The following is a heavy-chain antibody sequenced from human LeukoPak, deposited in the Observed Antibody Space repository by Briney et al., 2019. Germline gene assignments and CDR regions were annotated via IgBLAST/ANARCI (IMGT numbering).Heavy chain of an antibody. Sequence: PGGCLRLSCAASGFTFSSYTMNWVRQAPGKGPEWVSSISSSSSYIYYADSVKGRVTISRDNSRNTLYLLMNSLRAEDTAVYYCARDPYSGRYGDYYYYYMDVWGKGTTVTISS. CDR2: ISSSSSYI. CDR3: ARDPYSGRYGDYYYYYMDV. V-gene: IGHV3-21*01. J-gene: IGHJ6*03. D-gene: IGHD1-26*01. CDR1: GFTFSSYT.